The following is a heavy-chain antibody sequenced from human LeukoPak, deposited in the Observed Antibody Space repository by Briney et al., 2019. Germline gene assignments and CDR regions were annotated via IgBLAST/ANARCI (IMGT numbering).Heavy chain of an antibody. CDR1: GFTFSRYA. J-gene: IGHJ3*01. V-gene: IGHV3-48*04. D-gene: IGHD1/OR15-1a*01. CDR3: TRERNNDFDAFDL. Sequence: GGSLRLSCAASGFTFSRYAMSWVRQAPGKGREWVAYISSSTTTILYAESVRGRFTISRDNAENSLYLHMNSLRAEDTAVYYCTRERNNDFDAFDLWGQGTLVTVSS. CDR2: ISSSTTTI.